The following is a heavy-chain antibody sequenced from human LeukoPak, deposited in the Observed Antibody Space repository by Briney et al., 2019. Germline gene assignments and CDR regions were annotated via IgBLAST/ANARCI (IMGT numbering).Heavy chain of an antibody. D-gene: IGHD1-26*01. CDR2: ISAYNGNT. CDR1: GYTFTSYG. J-gene: IGHJ3*02. Sequence: PGASVKVSCKASGYTFTSYGISWVRQAPGQGLEWMGWISAYNGNTNYAQKLQGRVTMTTDTSTSTAYMELRSLRSDDTAVYYCARDCSFVVGANPGDAFDIWGQGTMVTVSS. CDR3: ARDCSFVVGANPGDAFDI. V-gene: IGHV1-18*01.